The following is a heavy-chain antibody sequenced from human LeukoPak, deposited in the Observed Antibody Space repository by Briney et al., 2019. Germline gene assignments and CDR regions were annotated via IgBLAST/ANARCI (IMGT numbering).Heavy chain of an antibody. CDR1: GGSISSYY. Sequence: PSETLSLTCTVSGGSISSYYWSWIRQPPGKGLEWIGYIYYSGSTNYNPSLKSRVTISVDTSKNQFSLKLSSVTAADTAVYYCARQRRDYGAKDYWGQGTLVTVSS. D-gene: IGHD4-17*01. J-gene: IGHJ4*02. V-gene: IGHV4-59*08. CDR3: ARQRRDYGAKDY. CDR2: IYYSGST.